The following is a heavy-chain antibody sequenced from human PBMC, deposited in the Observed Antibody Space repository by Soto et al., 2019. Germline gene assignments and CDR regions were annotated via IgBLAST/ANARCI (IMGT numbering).Heavy chain of an antibody. V-gene: IGHV3-30*09. J-gene: IGHJ4*02. CDR3: ARAHGPYYDSSYYGLARNYFDY. CDR2: ISFDGTNK. Sequence: GGSLRLSCAATGFTFSSHAMNWVRQAPGKGLEWVSVISFDGTNKYYAESVRGRYAISRDNSKNVLYLDMNSLRPDDTAIYYCARAHGPYYDSSYYGLARNYFDYWGQGALVTVSS. CDR1: GFTFSSHA. D-gene: IGHD3-22*01.